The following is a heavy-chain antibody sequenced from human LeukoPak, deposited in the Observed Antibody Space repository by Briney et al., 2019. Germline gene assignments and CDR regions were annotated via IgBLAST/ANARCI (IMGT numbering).Heavy chain of an antibody. J-gene: IGHJ5*01. Sequence: GGSLRLSCAASGFTFSTYNMLWVRQTPGKGLEWLFYINSGGSAVHYADSVKDRFIFSRDNAKNSLYLQMNSLRVEDTGIYYCARVGSRGDWFDYWGQGTRVTVSS. CDR1: GFTFSTYN. V-gene: IGHV3-48*01. CDR3: ARVGSRGDWFDY. D-gene: IGHD1-26*01. CDR2: INSGGSAV.